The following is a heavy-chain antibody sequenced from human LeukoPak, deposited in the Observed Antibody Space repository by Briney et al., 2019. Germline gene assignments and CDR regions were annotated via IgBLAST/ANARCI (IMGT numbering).Heavy chain of an antibody. CDR3: ARARDGYNYDAFDI. CDR1: GGTFSSYA. CDR2: IIPIFGTA. D-gene: IGHD5-24*01. J-gene: IGHJ3*02. Sequence: ASVKVSCKASGGTFSSYAISWVRQAPGQGLEWMGGIIPIFGTANYAQKFQGRVTITADKSTSTAYMELSSLRSEDTAVYYCARARDGYNYDAFDIWGQGTMVTVSS. V-gene: IGHV1-69*06.